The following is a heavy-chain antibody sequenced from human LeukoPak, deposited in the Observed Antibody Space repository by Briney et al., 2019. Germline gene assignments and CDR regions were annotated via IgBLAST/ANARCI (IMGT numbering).Heavy chain of an antibody. CDR2: ISWDGGST. J-gene: IGHJ6*03. CDR3: AKDSGKNYYYYMDV. V-gene: IGHV3-43D*03. CDR1: GFTFDDYA. Sequence: PGGSLRLSCAASGFTFDDYAMHWVCQAPGKGLEWVSLISWDGGSTYYADSVKGRFTISRDNSKNSLYLQMNSLRAEDTALYYCAKDSGKNYYYYMDVWGKGTTVTVSS. D-gene: IGHD1-1*01.